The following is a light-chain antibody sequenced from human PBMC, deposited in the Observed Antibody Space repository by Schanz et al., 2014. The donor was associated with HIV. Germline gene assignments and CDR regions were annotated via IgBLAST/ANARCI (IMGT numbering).Light chain of an antibody. CDR1: NSNIRSNT. Sequence: QSVLTQPPSASGTPGQRVTISCSVSNSNIRSNTINWYQHLPGTAPKLLIYATYNRPSGVPDRFSGSGSGTSASLAISGLQSEDEADFYCATWDDSLNGWVFGGGTKLTVL. J-gene: IGLJ3*02. V-gene: IGLV1-44*01. CDR2: ATY. CDR3: ATWDDSLNGWV.